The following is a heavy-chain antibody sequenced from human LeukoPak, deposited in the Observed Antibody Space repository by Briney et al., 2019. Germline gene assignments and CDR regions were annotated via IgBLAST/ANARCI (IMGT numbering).Heavy chain of an antibody. CDR1: GFTFSNYS. Sequence: GGSLRLSCEASGFTFSNYSMNWVRQAPGKGLEWVAVISYDGSNKYYADSVKGRFTISRDNSKNTLYLQMNSLRAEDTAVYYCARDPYCSSTSCYYGWFDPWGQGTLVTVSS. V-gene: IGHV3-30*03. CDR3: ARDPYCSSTSCYYGWFDP. CDR2: ISYDGSNK. J-gene: IGHJ5*02. D-gene: IGHD2-2*01.